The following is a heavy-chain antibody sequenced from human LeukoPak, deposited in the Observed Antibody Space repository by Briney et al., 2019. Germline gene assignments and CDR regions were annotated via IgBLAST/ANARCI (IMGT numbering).Heavy chain of an antibody. CDR3: ARQISRYCSGGSCYSGWEFYFDY. CDR1: GFTFSSYE. D-gene: IGHD2-15*01. CDR2: ISSSGSSI. J-gene: IGHJ4*02. Sequence: GGSLTLSCPASGFTFSSYEMNWVRQPAGKVLDWVSYISSSGSSIHYADSVKGRFTISRDNAKNSLYLQMNSLRDEDTAVYHCARQISRYCSGGSCYSGWEFYFDYWGQGTPVTVSS. V-gene: IGHV3-48*03.